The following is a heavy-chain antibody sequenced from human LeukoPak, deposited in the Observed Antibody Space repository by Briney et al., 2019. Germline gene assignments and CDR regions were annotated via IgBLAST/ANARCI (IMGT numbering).Heavy chain of an antibody. J-gene: IGHJ3*02. CDR1: GGSISSYY. D-gene: IGHD5-12*01. CDR3: ARVGYSGYDLGLWALDI. CDR2: IYTSGST. Sequence: SETLSLTCTVSGGSISSYYWSWIRQPAGKGLEWIGRIYTSGSTNYNPSLKSRVTMSVDTSKNQFSLKLSSVTAADTAVYYCARVGYSGYDLGLWALDIWGQGTMVTVSS. V-gene: IGHV4-4*07.